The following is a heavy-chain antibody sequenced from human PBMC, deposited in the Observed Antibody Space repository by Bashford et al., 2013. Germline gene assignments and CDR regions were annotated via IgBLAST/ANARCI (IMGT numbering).Heavy chain of an antibody. V-gene: IGHV1-2*02. CDR1: GYTFTSFGYY. CDR2: INPNSGGT. Sequence: VASVKVSCKTSGYTFTSFGYYMHWVRQAPGQGLEWMGWINPNSGGTNYAQKFQGRVTITRDTSASTVYMELSSLRSEDTAVYYCAHSGKVPRSAFDIWGQGTMVTVSS. D-gene: IGHD1-26*01. CDR3: AHSGKVPRSAFDI. J-gene: IGHJ3*02.